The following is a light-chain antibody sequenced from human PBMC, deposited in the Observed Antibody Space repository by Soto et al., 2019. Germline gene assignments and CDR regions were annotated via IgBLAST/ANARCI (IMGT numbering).Light chain of an antibody. Sequence: SYELTQPPSVSVAPGQTARITCGGNNIGSKSVHWYQQMPGQAPVLVVYDDSDRPSGIPERFSGSNSGNTATLTISRVEAGDGADYCCQVWDSSSDHPGVFGIGTKLTVL. CDR2: DDS. J-gene: IGLJ1*01. V-gene: IGLV3-21*02. CDR1: NIGSKS. CDR3: QVWDSSSDHPGV.